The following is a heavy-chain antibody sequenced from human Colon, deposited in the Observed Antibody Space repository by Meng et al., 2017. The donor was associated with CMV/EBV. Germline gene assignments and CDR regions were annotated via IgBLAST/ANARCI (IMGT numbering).Heavy chain of an antibody. Sequence: GESLKISCEVSGLTFSRYWFSWVRQAPGKGLEWVSTISGSGGSTYYADSVKGRFTISRDNSKNTVDLQMNSLRAEDTALYYCAKSQSGVIGSIWFDPWGQGTLVTVSS. CDR2: ISGSGGST. D-gene: IGHD2-21*01. J-gene: IGHJ5*02. CDR3: AKSQSGVIGSIWFDP. CDR1: GLTFSRYW. V-gene: IGHV3-23*01.